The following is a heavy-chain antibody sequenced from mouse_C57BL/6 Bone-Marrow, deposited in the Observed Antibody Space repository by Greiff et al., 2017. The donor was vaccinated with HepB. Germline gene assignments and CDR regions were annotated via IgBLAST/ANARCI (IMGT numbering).Heavy chain of an antibody. CDR1: GFSLTSYG. Sequence: VQLQESGPGLVQPSQSLSITCTVSGFSLTSYGVHWVRQSPGKGLEWLGVIWSGGSTDYNAAFISRLSISKDNSKSQVFFKMNSLRADDTAIYYCASIYDGYPAWFAYWGQETLVTVSA. V-gene: IGHV2-2*01. CDR2: IWSGGST. J-gene: IGHJ3*01. CDR3: ASIYDGYPAWFAY. D-gene: IGHD2-3*01.